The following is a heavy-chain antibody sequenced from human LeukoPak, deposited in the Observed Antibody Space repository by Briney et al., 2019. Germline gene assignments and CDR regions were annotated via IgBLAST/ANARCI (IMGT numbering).Heavy chain of an antibody. CDR3: AKDGYPRNSVWDYSDY. CDR1: GFTFSNAW. J-gene: IGHJ4*02. V-gene: IGHV3-15*01. CDR2: IYRNADGGTT. D-gene: IGHD4-23*01. Sequence: PGGSLRLSCAASGFTFSNAWMTWVRQAPGKGLEWVGRIYRNADGGTTDYAAPVKGRFIISRDNSKNTLYLQMNSLRAEDTAVYFCAKDGYPRNSVWDYSDYWGPGTLVTVTS.